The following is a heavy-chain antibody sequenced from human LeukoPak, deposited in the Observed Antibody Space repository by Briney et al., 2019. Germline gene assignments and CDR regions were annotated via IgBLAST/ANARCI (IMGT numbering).Heavy chain of an antibody. V-gene: IGHV4-31*03. Sequence: SGTLSLTCTVSGGSISSGGYYWSWIRQHPGKGLEWIGYIYYSGSTYYNPSLESRVTISVDTSKNQFSLKLSSVTAADTAVYYCARGGVVPAASRKVGWFDPWGQGTLVTVSS. CDR2: IYYSGST. J-gene: IGHJ5*02. D-gene: IGHD2-2*01. CDR3: ARGGVVPAASRKVGWFDP. CDR1: GGSISSGGYY.